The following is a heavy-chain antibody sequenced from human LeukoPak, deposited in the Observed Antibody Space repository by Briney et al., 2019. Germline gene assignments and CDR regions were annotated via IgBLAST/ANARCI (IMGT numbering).Heavy chain of an antibody. CDR3: AKGNFDSSGYYSNYFDY. CDR1: GFTFSSYA. J-gene: IGHJ4*02. D-gene: IGHD3-22*01. Sequence: PGGSLRLSCAASGFTFSSYAMSWVRQAPGKGLEWVSDISGSGGSTHYADSVKGRFTISRDNSKNTLDLQMNSLRAEDTAVYYCAKGNFDSSGYYSNYFDYWGQGTLVTVSS. V-gene: IGHV3-23*01. CDR2: ISGSGGST.